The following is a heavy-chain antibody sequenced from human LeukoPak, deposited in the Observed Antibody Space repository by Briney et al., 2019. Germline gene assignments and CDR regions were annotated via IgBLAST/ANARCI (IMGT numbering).Heavy chain of an antibody. V-gene: IGHV3-23*01. D-gene: IGHD3-22*01. J-gene: IGHJ4*02. CDR2: ISGSGGST. CDR1: GFTFSSYA. CDR3: AKVESYYDSRSYYFDY. Sequence: GGSLTLSCAASGFTFSSYAMSWARQAAGKGLEWVSAISGSGGSTYYADSVKGRFTISRDNSKNTLYLQMNSLRAEDTAVYYCAKVESYYDSRSYYFDYWGQGTLVTVSS.